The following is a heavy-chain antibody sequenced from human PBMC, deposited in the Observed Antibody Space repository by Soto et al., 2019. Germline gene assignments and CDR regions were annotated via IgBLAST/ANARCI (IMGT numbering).Heavy chain of an antibody. J-gene: IGHJ4*01. V-gene: IGHV3-21*02. D-gene: IGHD2-2*01. CDR1: GFTPRPYS. Sequence: EEQLVESGGGLVGPGGSLRLSCAASGFTPRPYSMNWVRQAPGEGLEWVSSISPTSDYIFYADSVKGRFTIARDNAKNSVYLQVDSLRAEDTAVYYCARSRYFGDVSCYGLWGHGTLVTVSS. CDR3: ARSRYFGDVSCYGL. CDR2: ISPTSDYI.